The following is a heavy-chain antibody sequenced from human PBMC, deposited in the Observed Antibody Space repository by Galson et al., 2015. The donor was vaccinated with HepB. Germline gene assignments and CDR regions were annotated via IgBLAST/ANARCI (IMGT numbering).Heavy chain of an antibody. CDR2: ISSSGSTI. Sequence: SLRLSCAASGFTFSDYYMSWIRQAPGKGLEWVSYISSSGSTIYYADSVKGRFTISRDNAKNSLYLQMNSLRAEDTAVYYCARSPGVAVAGIGSATSYFVYWGQGTLVTVSS. CDR1: GFTFSDYY. D-gene: IGHD6-19*01. J-gene: IGHJ4*02. CDR3: ARSPGVAVAGIGSATSYFVY. V-gene: IGHV3-11*01.